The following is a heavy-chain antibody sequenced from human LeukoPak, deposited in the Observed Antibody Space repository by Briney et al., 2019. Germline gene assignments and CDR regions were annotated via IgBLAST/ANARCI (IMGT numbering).Heavy chain of an antibody. D-gene: IGHD6-19*01. CDR3: ARLEQWLVRGGFDY. V-gene: IGHV2-5*02. CDR1: GFSLSTSGVG. CDR2: IYWDDDK. J-gene: IGHJ4*02. Sequence: SGPTLVKPTQTLTLTCTFSGFSLSTSGVGVGWIRQPPGKALEWLALIYWDDDKRYSPSLKSRLTITKDTSKNQVVLTMTNMDPVDTATYYCARLEQWLVRGGFDYWGQGTLVTVSS.